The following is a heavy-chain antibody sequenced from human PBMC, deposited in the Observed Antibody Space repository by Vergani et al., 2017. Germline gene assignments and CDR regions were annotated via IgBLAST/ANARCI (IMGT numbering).Heavy chain of an antibody. CDR3: AREGNYYDSTGFAPGGSFD. V-gene: IGHV1-69*08. CDR1: GGTFSSYT. D-gene: IGHD3-22*01. J-gene: IGHJ4*02. CDR2: IIPILGIA. Sequence: QVQLVQSGAEVKKPGSSVKVSCKASGGTFSSYTISWVRQAPGQGLEWMGRIIPILGIANYAQKFQGRVTITADKSTSTAYMELSNLRSEDTAVYYCAREGNYYDSTGFAPGGSFDWGPGTLVTVSS.